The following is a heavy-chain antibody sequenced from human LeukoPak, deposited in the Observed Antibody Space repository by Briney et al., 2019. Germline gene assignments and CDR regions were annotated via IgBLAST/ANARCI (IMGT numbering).Heavy chain of an antibody. CDR2: IYPGDSDT. D-gene: IGHD4-23*01. Sequence: GESLKISCKGSGSCFTSYWIGWVRQMPGKGLEWMGIIYPGDSDTRYSPSFQGQVTTSADKSISTAYLQWSSLKASDTAMYYCARRYGGNSAPFDYWGQGTLVTVSS. CDR1: GSCFTSYW. J-gene: IGHJ4*02. V-gene: IGHV5-51*01. CDR3: ARRYGGNSAPFDY.